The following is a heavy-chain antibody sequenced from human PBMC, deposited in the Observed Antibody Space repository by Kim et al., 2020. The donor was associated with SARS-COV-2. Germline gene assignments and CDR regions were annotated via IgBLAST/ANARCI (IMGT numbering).Heavy chain of an antibody. CDR3: AKGAMAAAGGNDY. CDR2: ISGTGGGT. D-gene: IGHD6-13*01. CDR1: GFTFSSYA. Sequence: GGSLRLSCAASGFTFSSYALSWVRQAPGKGLQWVSSISGTGGGTYYADSVKGRFNISRDNSKNALYLQMNSLRAEDTAVYYCAKGAMAAAGGNDYWGQGTLVTVSS. V-gene: IGHV3-23*01. J-gene: IGHJ4*02.